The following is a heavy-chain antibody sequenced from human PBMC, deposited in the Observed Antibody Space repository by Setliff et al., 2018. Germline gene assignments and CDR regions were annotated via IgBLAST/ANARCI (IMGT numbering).Heavy chain of an antibody. J-gene: IGHJ6*02. Sequence: LSLTCTVSGGSISSSLYYWGWIRQPPGKGLEWIGSIYYSGSTNYNPSLKSRVTISVDTSKNQFSLKLSSVTAADTAVYYCARGAGYSSRWYIYYYGMDVWGQGTTVTVSS. CDR2: IYYSGST. CDR1: GGSISSSLYY. V-gene: IGHV4-39*07. CDR3: ARGAGYSSRWYIYYYGMDV. D-gene: IGHD6-13*01.